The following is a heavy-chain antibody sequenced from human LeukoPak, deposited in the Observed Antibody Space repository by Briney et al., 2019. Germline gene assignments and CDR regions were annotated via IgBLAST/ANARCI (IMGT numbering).Heavy chain of an antibody. V-gene: IGHV3-48*03. J-gene: IGHJ4*02. CDR2: ISSGGGTK. CDR3: ARPGRGYSGDEGY. D-gene: IGHD5-12*01. Sequence: GGSLRLSCAAPKFMFSSYEMNWVRQAPGKGLEWVSYISSGGGTKYYADSVKGRFTISRDNAKNSLYLQINSLRVEDTAVYYCARPGRGYSGDEGYWGQGTLVTVSS. CDR1: KFMFSSYE.